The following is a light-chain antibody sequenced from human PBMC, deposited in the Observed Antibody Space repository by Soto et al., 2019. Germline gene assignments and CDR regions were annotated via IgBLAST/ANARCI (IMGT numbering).Light chain of an antibody. CDR1: QSVSSSY. CDR2: GAS. Sequence: EIVLTQSPGTLSLSPGERATLSCRASQSVSSSYLAWYQQKPGQAPRLLIYGASSRATGIPDRFSGSGSGTDFTLTISRLEPEDFAVYYCQHYGSYSWTFGLGTKVEIK. CDR3: QHYGSYSWT. V-gene: IGKV3-20*01. J-gene: IGKJ1*01.